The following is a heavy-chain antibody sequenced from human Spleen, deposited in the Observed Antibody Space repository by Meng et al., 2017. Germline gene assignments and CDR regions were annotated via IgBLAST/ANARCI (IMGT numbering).Heavy chain of an antibody. CDR3: ARALDEYYYASSGYSY. CDR1: GFTFRDYV. J-gene: IGHJ4*02. D-gene: IGHD3-22*01. Sequence: GGSLRLSCAGSGFTFRDYVLHWVRQAPGKGLEWVALISYDGSDKYYGDSVKGRFTISRDNAKNTVFLQMNSLRAEDTAVYYCARALDEYYYASSGYSYWGQGTLVTVSS. V-gene: IGHV3-30*04. CDR2: ISYDGSDK.